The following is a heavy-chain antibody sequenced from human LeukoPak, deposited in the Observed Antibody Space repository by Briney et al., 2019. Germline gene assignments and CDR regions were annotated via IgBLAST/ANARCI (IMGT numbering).Heavy chain of an antibody. V-gene: IGHV3-21*01. Sequence: GGSLRLSCAASGFTFSSYSMNWVRQAPWKGLEWVSSISSSSSYIYYADSVKGRFTISGDNAKNSLYLQMNSLRAEDTAVYYCAREGSGDTAMEVDYWGQGTLVTVSS. CDR1: GFTFSSYS. CDR3: AREGSGDTAMEVDY. CDR2: ISSSSSYI. J-gene: IGHJ4*02. D-gene: IGHD5-18*01.